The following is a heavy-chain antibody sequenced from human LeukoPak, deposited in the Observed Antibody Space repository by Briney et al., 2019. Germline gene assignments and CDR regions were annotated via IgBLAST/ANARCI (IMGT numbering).Heavy chain of an antibody. J-gene: IGHJ5*01. CDR1: GYTSTGYY. CDR2: INPNNGGT. D-gene: IGHD6-13*01. Sequence: ASVKVSCKASGYTSTGYYMHWVRQAPGQGLEWMGWINPNNGGTNCVQKFQGRVTMTRDTSISTAYMELSRLRSDDTAVYYCARLAAGTRIVLDSWGQGTLVTVSP. CDR3: ARLAAGTRIVLDS. V-gene: IGHV1-2*02.